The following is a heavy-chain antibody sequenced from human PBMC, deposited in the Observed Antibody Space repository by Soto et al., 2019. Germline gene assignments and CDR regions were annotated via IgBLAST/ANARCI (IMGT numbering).Heavy chain of an antibody. V-gene: IGHV4-30-4*01. Sequence: PSEALSLICTVSGGSISSGDYYWSWIRHSPVKGLEWIGYIYYTVSTNSNPSLKSRTSISVDTSKNQFSLKLNSVTAADTAVYYCARGRSTRYVWGLEVWGHRTTV. CDR2: IYYTVST. CDR1: GGSISSGDYY. CDR3: ARGRSTRYVWGLEV. D-gene: IGHD2-2*01. J-gene: IGHJ6*02.